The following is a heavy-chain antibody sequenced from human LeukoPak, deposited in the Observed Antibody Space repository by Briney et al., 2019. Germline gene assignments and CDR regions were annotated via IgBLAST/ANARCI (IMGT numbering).Heavy chain of an antibody. CDR2: INHSGST. V-gene: IGHV4-34*01. CDR3: ARYHSGYDDY. J-gene: IGHJ4*02. D-gene: IGHD5-12*01. Sequence: SETLSLTCAVYGGSFSGYYWSWIRQPPGKGLEWIGEINHSGSTNYNPSLKSRVTISVDTSKNQFSLKLSSETAADTAMYYCARYHSGYDDYWGQGTLVTVSS. CDR1: GGSFSGYY.